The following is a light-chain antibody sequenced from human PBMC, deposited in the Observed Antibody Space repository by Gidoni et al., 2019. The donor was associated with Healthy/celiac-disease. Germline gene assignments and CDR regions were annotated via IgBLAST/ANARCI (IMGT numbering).Light chain of an antibody. CDR3: QQYYSTPLT. V-gene: IGKV1-NL1*01. J-gene: IGKJ4*01. CDR1: QGISNS. CDR2: AAS. Sequence: DIQMTQSPSSLSASVGDRVTITCRASQGISNSLAWYQQKPGKAPKLLLYAASRLESGGPSRFSVSGSGTDYTLTISSLQPEDFATYYCQQYYSTPLTFXGXTKVEIK.